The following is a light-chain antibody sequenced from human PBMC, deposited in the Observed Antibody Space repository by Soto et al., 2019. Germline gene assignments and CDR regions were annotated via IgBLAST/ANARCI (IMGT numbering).Light chain of an antibody. V-gene: IGKV3-20*01. CDR3: QQYGSSPTWT. CDR1: QSVSSNY. Sequence: VLTQSPGTRSLSPGERATLSCRASQSVSSNYLAWYQQKPGQAPRLLIYGASTRATGIPDRFSGSGSGTDFTLTISRLEPEDSAVYYCQQYGSSPTWTFGQGTKVDI. CDR2: GAS. J-gene: IGKJ1*01.